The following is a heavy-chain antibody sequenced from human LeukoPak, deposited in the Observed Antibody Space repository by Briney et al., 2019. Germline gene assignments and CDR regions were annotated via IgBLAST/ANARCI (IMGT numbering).Heavy chain of an antibody. D-gene: IGHD3-22*01. CDR2: FDPEDGET. J-gene: IGHJ4*02. V-gene: IGHV1-24*01. CDR1: GYTLTELS. CDR3: ATSLYYYDSSGYYY. Sequence: GASVKVSCKVSGYTLTELSMHWVRQAPGKGLEWMGGFDPEDGETIYAQKFQGRVTMTEDTSTDTAYMELSSLRSEDTAVYYCATSLYYYDSSGYYYWGQGTLVTVSS.